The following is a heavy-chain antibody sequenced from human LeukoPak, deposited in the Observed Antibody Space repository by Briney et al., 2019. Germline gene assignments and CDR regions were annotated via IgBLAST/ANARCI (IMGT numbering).Heavy chain of an antibody. V-gene: IGHV1-8*01. D-gene: IGHD2-2*01. CDR1: GYTFTSYD. CDR3: ARHRYCSSTSCQGAAFDI. Sequence: ASVKVSCKASGYTFTSYDINWVRQATGQGLEWMGWMNPNSGNTGYAQKLQGRVTMTRNTSISTAYMELSSLRSEDTAVYYCARHRYCSSTSCQGAAFDIWGQGTMVTVSS. J-gene: IGHJ3*02. CDR2: MNPNSGNT.